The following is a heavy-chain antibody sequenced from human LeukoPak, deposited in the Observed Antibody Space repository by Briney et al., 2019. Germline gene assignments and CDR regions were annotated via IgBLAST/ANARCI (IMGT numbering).Heavy chain of an antibody. Sequence: GGSLRLSCAASGFTFSSYAMHWVRQAPGKGLEWVAVISYDGSNKYYADSVKGRFTNSRDNSKNTLYLQMNSLRAEDTAVYYCARVNSRITMIVVASIDYWGQGTLVTVSS. D-gene: IGHD3-22*01. J-gene: IGHJ4*02. CDR2: ISYDGSNK. CDR1: GFTFSSYA. V-gene: IGHV3-30-3*01. CDR3: ARVNSRITMIVVASIDY.